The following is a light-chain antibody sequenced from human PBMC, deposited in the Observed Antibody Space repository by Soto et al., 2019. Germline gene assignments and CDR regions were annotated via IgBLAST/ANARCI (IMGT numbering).Light chain of an antibody. CDR3: QYYNNWLAT. J-gene: IGKJ4*01. Sequence: VVMTQSPATLSVSPGDKVSLSCRANQTISNMLAWYQQKPGQAPRLLIYAASTRATGVSARLSGSGSGTEFTLTISSLQSEDFTIYYCQYYNNWLATFGGGTTV. CDR1: QTISNM. CDR2: AAS. V-gene: IGKV3-15*01.